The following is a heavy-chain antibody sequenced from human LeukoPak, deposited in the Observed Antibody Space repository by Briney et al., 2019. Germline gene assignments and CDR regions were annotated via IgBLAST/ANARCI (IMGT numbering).Heavy chain of an antibody. CDR1: GGSFSGYY. CDR3: ARGWNRMVRGVIGY. V-gene: IGHV4-34*01. CDR2: INHSGST. J-gene: IGHJ4*02. Sequence: SETLSLTCAVYGGSFSGYYWSWIRQLPGKGLEWIGEINHSGSTNYNPSLKSRVTISVDTSKNQFSLKLSSVTAADTAVYYCARGWNRMVRGVIGYWGQGTPVTVSS. D-gene: IGHD3-10*01.